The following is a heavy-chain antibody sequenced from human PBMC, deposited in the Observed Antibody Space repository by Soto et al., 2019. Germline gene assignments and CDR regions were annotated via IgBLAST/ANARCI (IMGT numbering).Heavy chain of an antibody. D-gene: IGHD3-3*01. V-gene: IGHV5-51*01. CDR2: IYPGDSDT. CDR1: GYSFTSYW. J-gene: IGHJ3*02. CDR3: ARQFDFWSGYYPDAFDI. Sequence: GESLKISCEGSGYSFTSYWIGWVRQMPGKGLEWMGIIYPGDSDTRYSPSFQGQVTISADKSISTAYLQWSSLKASDTAMYYCARQFDFWSGYYPDAFDIWGQGTMVTVSS.